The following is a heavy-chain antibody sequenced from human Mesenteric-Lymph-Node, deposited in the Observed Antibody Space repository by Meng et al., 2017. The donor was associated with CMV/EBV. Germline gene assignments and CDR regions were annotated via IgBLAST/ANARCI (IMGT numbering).Heavy chain of an antibody. CDR2: ISYSGSN. D-gene: IGHD3-22*01. J-gene: IGHJ4*02. CDR3: ARTIGHITMIVVVIDYFDY. Sequence: SETLSLTCTVSGDSISSYYWSWFRQPPGKGLEWIGYISYSGSNNYNPSLKSRVTISVDTSKNQLSLNLNSVTAADTAVYYCARTIGHITMIVVVIDYFDYWGQGTLVTVSS. V-gene: IGHV4-59*01. CDR1: GDSISSYY.